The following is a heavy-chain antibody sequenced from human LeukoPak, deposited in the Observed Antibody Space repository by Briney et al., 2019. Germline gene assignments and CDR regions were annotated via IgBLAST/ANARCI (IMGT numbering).Heavy chain of an antibody. CDR2: ISYDGSNK. J-gene: IGHJ4*02. CDR1: GFTFSSYA. V-gene: IGHV3-30*04. CDR3: ARDGSGSYTGSGYYFDY. Sequence: GRSLRLSCAASGFTFSSYAMHWVRQAPGKGLEWVAVISYDGSNKYYADSVKGRFTISRDNSKNTLYLQMNSLRAEDTAVYYCARDGSGSYTGSGYYFDYWGQGTLVTVSS. D-gene: IGHD1-26*01.